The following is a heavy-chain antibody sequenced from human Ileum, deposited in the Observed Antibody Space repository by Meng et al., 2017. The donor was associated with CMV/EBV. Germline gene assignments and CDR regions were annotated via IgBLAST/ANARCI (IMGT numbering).Heavy chain of an antibody. CDR2: VNPGNGKT. D-gene: IGHD5-24*01. V-gene: IGHV1-3*03. Sequence: KVSCKASGYTFAIYGIHWVRQAPGQRLEWMRWVNPGNGKTKFSKEFQDRVTITRETSATTVHMELSSLRSEDTAIYYCVRVAGWRFDYWGQGTLVTVSS. J-gene: IGHJ4*02. CDR3: VRVAGWRFDY. CDR1: GYTFAIYG.